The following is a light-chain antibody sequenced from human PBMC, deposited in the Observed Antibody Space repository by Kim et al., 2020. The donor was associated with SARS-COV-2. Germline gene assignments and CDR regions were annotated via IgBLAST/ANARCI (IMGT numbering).Light chain of an antibody. CDR1: ALPEKK. CDR2: KDS. Sequence: VSPGQTARITCSGDALPEKKTYWYQQKSGQAPLLLIYKDSERPSGIPGRFSGSSSGTTVTLTISGVQAEDDADYYCQSADGSGTYVFGTGTKVTVL. CDR3: QSADGSGTYV. J-gene: IGLJ1*01. V-gene: IGLV3-25*03.